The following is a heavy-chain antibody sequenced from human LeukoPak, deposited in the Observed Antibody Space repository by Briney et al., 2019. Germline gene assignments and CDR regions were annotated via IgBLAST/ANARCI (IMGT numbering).Heavy chain of an antibody. CDR3: ARRAAVAGSFFDY. Sequence: SETLSLTCTVSGGSISSYYWSWIRQPPGKGLEWTGYIYYSGSTNYNPSLKSRVTISVDTSKNQFSLKLSSVTAADTAVYYCARRAAVAGSFFDYWGQGTLVTVSS. D-gene: IGHD6-19*01. J-gene: IGHJ4*02. V-gene: IGHV4-59*08. CDR1: GGSISSYY. CDR2: IYYSGST.